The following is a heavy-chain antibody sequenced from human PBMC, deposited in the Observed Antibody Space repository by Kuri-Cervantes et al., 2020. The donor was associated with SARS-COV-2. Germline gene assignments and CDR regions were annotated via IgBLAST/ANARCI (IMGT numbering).Heavy chain of an antibody. D-gene: IGHD1-26*01. J-gene: IGHJ4*02. CDR3: ATGSYYVAYDY. Sequence: SETLSLTCTVSGGSIGTYYWSWTRQPPGKGLEWIGYLYYSGSTNYNPSLKSRVTISLDTSKNQFSLKLSSVTAADTAVYYCATGSYYVAYDYWGQGTLVTVSS. CDR1: GGSIGTYY. CDR2: LYYSGST. V-gene: IGHV4-59*01.